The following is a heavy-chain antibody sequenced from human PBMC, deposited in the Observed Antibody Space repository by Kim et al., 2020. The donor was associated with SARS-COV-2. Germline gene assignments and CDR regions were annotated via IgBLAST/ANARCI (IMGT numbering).Heavy chain of an antibody. CDR2: INGGGTYT. CDR1: GFTFNTFA. J-gene: IGHJ5*02. Sequence: GGSLRLSCAASGFTFNTFAMSWVRQAPGGGLEWVSAINGGGTYTIYADSVKGRFTTSRDNSRNTLYLQMNSLTAEDMALYYCTKGGHDDLGSSWGQGTLVTVSS. D-gene: IGHD3-16*01. CDR3: TKGGHDDLGSS. V-gene: IGHV3-23*01.